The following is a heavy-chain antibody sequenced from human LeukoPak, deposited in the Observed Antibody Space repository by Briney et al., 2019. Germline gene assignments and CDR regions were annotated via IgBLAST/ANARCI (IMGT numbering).Heavy chain of an antibody. CDR2: IYYSGST. CDR3: ARDGGGGRQQLAYFDY. Sequence: SETLSLTCTVSGGSISSSSYYWGWIRQPPGKGLEWIGSIYYSGSTYYNPSLKSRVTISVDTSKNQFSLKLSSVTAADTAVYYCARDGGGGRQQLAYFDYWGQGTLVTVSS. CDR1: GGSISSSSYY. D-gene: IGHD6-13*01. J-gene: IGHJ4*02. V-gene: IGHV4-39*07.